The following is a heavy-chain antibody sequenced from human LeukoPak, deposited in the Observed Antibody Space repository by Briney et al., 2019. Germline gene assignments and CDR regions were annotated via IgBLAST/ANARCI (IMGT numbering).Heavy chain of an antibody. CDR3: ARRGDILTDYAFDY. CDR2: IYYSGTT. V-gene: IGHV4-39*01. J-gene: IGHJ4*02. D-gene: IGHD3-9*01. Sequence: SETLSLTCSVSGGSINSNSHHWDWIRQAPGKGLEWIGNIYYSGTTSYNPSLKSRVAISVDTSKNQFSLRLSSVTAADTAVYYCARRGDILTDYAFDYWGQGTLVSVSP. CDR1: GGSINSNSHH.